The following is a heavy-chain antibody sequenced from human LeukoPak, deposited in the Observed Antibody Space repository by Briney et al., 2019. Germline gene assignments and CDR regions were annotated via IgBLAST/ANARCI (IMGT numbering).Heavy chain of an antibody. V-gene: IGHV1-69*01. CDR1: GGTFSSYA. D-gene: IGHD3-10*01. CDR3: ARVVPGGYFDY. J-gene: IGHJ4*02. Sequence: GASVGVTCKASGGTFSSYAISWVRQAPGQGLEWMGGIIPIFGTANYAQKFQGRVTITADESTSTAYMELSSLRSEDTAVYYCARVVPGGYFDYWGQGTLVTVSS. CDR2: IIPIFGTA.